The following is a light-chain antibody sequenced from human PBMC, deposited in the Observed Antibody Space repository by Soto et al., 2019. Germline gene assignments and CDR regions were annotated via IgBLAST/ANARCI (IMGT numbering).Light chain of an antibody. CDR2: AAS. Sequence: EIVLTQSPGTLSLSPGERATLSGRASQSVSSNYLDWYQQKHGQAPRLLIYAASSSATSIPDRFSGSASGTDFTLSISRLEPEDSAVYYCQQYGSSPFTFGPGTKVYIQ. CDR3: QQYGSSPFT. J-gene: IGKJ3*01. V-gene: IGKV3-20*01. CDR1: QSVSSNY.